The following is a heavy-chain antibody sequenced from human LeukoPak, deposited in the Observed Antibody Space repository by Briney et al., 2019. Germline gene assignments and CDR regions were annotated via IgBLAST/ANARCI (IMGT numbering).Heavy chain of an antibody. Sequence: PGGSLRLSCAASGFTFSSYGMHWVRQAPGKGLEWVAFIRYDGNNRYYADSVKGRFTISRDNSKNTLYLQMNSLRTEDTAVYYCASAGVRHDAFDIWGQGTMVTVSS. D-gene: IGHD6-6*01. V-gene: IGHV3-30*02. J-gene: IGHJ3*02. CDR1: GFTFSSYG. CDR3: ASAGVRHDAFDI. CDR2: IRYDGNNR.